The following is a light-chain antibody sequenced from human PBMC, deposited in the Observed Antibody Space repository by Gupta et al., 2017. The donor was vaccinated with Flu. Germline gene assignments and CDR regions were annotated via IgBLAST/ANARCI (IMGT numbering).Light chain of an antibody. J-gene: IGLJ2*01. CDR2: EVS. CDR3: SSYTSSSTLV. V-gene: IGLV2-14*01. CDR1: SSDVGGYND. Sequence: ALTQPASVSAPPGQSLTISCTGTSSDVGGYNDVSWYQQHPGTAPKLMIYEVSNRPSGVSNRFSGSKAGNTASLTITGLQAEDEADYYCSSYTSSSTLVFGGGTKLTVL.